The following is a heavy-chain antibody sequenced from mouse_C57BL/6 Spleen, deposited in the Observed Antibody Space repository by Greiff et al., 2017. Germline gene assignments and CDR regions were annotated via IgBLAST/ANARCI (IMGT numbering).Heavy chain of an antibody. CDR3: ARYYGSSYAMDY. V-gene: IGHV1-72*01. J-gene: IGHJ4*01. D-gene: IGHD1-1*01. CDR2: INPNSGGT. Sequence: VQLQQPGAELVKPGASVKLSCTASGYTFTSYWMHWVKQRPGRGLEWIGRINPNSGGTNYNEKFKSKATLTVDKPSSTAYLQLSSLTSEDSAEDDCARYYGSSYAMDYWGQGTSVTVSS. CDR1: GYTFTSYW.